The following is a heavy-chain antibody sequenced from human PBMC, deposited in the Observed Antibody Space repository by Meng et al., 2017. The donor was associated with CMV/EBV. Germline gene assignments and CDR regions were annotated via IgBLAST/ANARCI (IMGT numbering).Heavy chain of an antibody. D-gene: IGHD6-13*01. CDR3: AKGIAAAVPNWFDP. Sequence: GGSLRLSCAASGFTFDDYAMHWVRQAPGKGLEWVSGISWNSGSIGCADSVKGRFTISRDNAKNSLYLQMNSLRAEDTALYYCAKGIAAAVPNWFDPWGQGTLVTVSS. V-gene: IGHV3-9*01. CDR1: GFTFDDYA. CDR2: ISWNSGSI. J-gene: IGHJ5*02.